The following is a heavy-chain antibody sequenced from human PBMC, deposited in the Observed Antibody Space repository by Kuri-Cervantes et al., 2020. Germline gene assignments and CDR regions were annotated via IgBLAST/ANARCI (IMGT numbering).Heavy chain of an antibody. CDR3: ARAAAYDFWSGTSPWFDP. V-gene: IGHV1-2*02. J-gene: IGHJ5*02. CDR2: INPNSGGT. Sequence: ASVKVSCKASGYTFTGYYMHWVRQAPGQGLEWMGWINPNSGGTNHAQKFQGRVTMTRDTSISTAYMELSRLRSDDTAVYYCARAAAYDFWSGTSPWFDPWGQGTLVTVSS. D-gene: IGHD3-3*01. CDR1: GYTFTGYY.